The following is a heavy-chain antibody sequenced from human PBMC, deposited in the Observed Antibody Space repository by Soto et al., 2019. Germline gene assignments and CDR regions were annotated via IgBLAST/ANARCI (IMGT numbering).Heavy chain of an antibody. J-gene: IGHJ5*02. CDR3: ARVVPGAEAWFGP. CDR2: ISLYSDGT. V-gene: IGHV1-18*01. D-gene: IGHD2-2*01. Sequence: ASVKVSCKTSGYTFSNYVTTWVRQAPGQPLEWLGWISLYSDGTNYAQKFQGRVSMTTDTSTTTAYMELRSLRSDDTAVYYCARVVPGAEAWFGPWGQGTLVTVSS. CDR1: GYTFSNYV.